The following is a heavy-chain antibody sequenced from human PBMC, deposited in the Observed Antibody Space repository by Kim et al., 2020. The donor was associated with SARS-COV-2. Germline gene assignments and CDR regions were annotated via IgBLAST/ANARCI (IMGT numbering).Heavy chain of an antibody. J-gene: IGHJ3*02. CDR3: ARGVYYYDSSGYAYAYAFDI. D-gene: IGHD3-22*01. CDR2: INHSGST. CDR1: GGSFSGYY. Sequence: SETLSLTCAVYGGSFSGYYWSWIRQPPGKGLEWIGEINHSGSTNYNPSLKSRVTISVDTSKNQFSLKLSSVTAADTAVYYCARGVYYYDSSGYAYAYAFDIWGQGTMVTVSS. V-gene: IGHV4-34*01.